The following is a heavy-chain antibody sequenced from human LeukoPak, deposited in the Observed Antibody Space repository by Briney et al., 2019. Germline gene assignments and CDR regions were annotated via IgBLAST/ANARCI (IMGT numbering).Heavy chain of an antibody. V-gene: IGHV3-23*01. CDR1: GFTFSSYA. CDR3: AKDLVRYYYYMDV. CDR2: ISDSGDAT. Sequence: GGSLRLSCAASGFTFSSYAMSWVRQAPGKGLEWVSSISDSGDATYYADSVKGRFTISRDNSKNTLYLQMNSLRAEDTAVYYCAKDLVRYYYYMDVWGKGTTVTVSS. J-gene: IGHJ6*03.